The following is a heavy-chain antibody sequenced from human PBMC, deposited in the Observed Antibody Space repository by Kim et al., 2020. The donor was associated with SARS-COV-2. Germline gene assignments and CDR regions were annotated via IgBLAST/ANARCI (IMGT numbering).Heavy chain of an antibody. V-gene: IGHV3-48*02. CDR2: ISSSSSTI. Sequence: GGSLRLSCAASGFTFSSYSMNWVRQAPGKGLEWVSYISSSSSTIYYADSVKGRFTISRDNAKNSLYLQMNSLRDEDTAVYYCARDSADYYDSSGYPVTRDAFDIWGQGTMVTVYS. CDR1: GFTFSSYS. CDR3: ARDSADYYDSSGYPVTRDAFDI. D-gene: IGHD3-22*01. J-gene: IGHJ3*02.